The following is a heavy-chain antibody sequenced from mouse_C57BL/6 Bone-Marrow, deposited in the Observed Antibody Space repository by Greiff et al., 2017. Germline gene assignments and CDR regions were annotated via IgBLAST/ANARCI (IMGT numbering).Heavy chain of an antibody. J-gene: IGHJ3*01. CDR3: ARGNYGSSSWVAY. CDR2: ISDGGSYT. V-gene: IGHV5-4*03. CDR1: GFTFSSYA. Sequence: EVMLVESGGGLVKPGGSLKLSCAASGFTFSSYAMSWVRQTPEKRLEWVATISDGGSYTYYPDNVKGRFTISRDNAKNNLYLQMSHLKSEDTAMYYCARGNYGSSSWVAYWGQGTLVTVSA. D-gene: IGHD1-1*01.